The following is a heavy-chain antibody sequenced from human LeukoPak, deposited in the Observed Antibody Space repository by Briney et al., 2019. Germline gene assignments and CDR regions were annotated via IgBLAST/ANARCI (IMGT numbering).Heavy chain of an antibody. J-gene: IGHJ5*02. CDR1: GFIFSRYD. D-gene: IGHD1-26*01. Sequence: GGSLRLSCVASGFIFSRYDMHWVRQAPGKGLEWVAVISYDGSNKYYADSVKGRFTISRDNSKNTLYLQMNSLRAEDTAVYYCARELRATRWFDPWGQGTLVTVSS. CDR3: ARELRATRWFDP. V-gene: IGHV3-30*19. CDR2: ISYDGSNK.